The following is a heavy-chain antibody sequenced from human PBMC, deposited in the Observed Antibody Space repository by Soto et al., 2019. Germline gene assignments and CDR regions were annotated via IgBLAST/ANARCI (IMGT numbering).Heavy chain of an antibody. CDR1: GFDASVNY. J-gene: IGHJ6*02. CDR3: VRENYYYGMDV. CDR2: INAGGNT. Sequence: PGGSLRLSCAASGFDASVNYMAWVRQAPGKGLEWVSTINAGGNTFYADSVKGRFTISRDDSTNTLSLQMNSLRVEDTAMFYCVRENYYYGMDVWGQGT. V-gene: IGHV3-66*01.